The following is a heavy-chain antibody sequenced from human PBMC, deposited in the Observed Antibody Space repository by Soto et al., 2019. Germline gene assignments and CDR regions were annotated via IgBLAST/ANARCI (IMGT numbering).Heavy chain of an antibody. D-gene: IGHD1-1*01. CDR2: ISSYNGNT. CDR3: ARDRDRNGNDVAFDI. J-gene: IGHJ3*02. CDR1: GYTFITSG. Sequence: ASVKASCKASGYTFITSGISWVRQAPGQGLEWMGWISSYNGNTNYAQKLQGRVTMTTDTSKNQVSLNLSSVTAADTAVYYCARDRDRNGNDVAFDIWGQGTMVTVSS. V-gene: IGHV1-18*01.